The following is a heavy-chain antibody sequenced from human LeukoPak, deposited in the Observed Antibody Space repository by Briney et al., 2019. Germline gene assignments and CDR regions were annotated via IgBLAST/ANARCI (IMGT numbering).Heavy chain of an antibody. Sequence: QSGGSLRLSCAASGFTFSIYAMSWVRQAPGKGLEWVSAISGSGGSTYYADSVKGRFTISRDNSKNTLYLQMNSLRAEDTAVYYCAKGLRRRNYYDSSGYLGFDYWGQGTLVTVSS. J-gene: IGHJ4*02. CDR1: GFTFSIYA. D-gene: IGHD3-22*01. V-gene: IGHV3-23*01. CDR2: ISGSGGST. CDR3: AKGLRRRNYYDSSGYLGFDY.